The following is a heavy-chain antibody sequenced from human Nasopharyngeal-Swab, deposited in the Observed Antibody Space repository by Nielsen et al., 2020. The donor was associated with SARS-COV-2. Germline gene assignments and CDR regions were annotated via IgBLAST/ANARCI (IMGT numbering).Heavy chain of an antibody. CDR1: RYTFTGYF. Sequence: ASVKVSCKPSRYTFTGYFIHWVRQAPGQGLEWMGWISAYNGNTNYAQKLQGRVTMTTDTSTSTAYMELRSLRSDDTAVYYCAREIITMVRDVYGMDVWGQGTTVTVSS. D-gene: IGHD3-10*01. CDR3: AREIITMVRDVYGMDV. J-gene: IGHJ6*02. V-gene: IGHV1-18*04. CDR2: ISAYNGNT.